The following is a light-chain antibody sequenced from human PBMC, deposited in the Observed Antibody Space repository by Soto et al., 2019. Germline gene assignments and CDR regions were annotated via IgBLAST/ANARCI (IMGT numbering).Light chain of an antibody. Sequence: DIVMTQSPLSLPVTPGEPASISCRSSQSLLNSHGYNYLDWYLQKPGQSPQLLMYLASNRASGVPDRFRGSGSGTDFTLKISRVEAEDVRVYYCMQAQENPLAFGGGTKVDIK. V-gene: IGKV2-28*01. CDR2: LAS. CDR3: MQAQENPLA. CDR1: QSLLNSHGYNY. J-gene: IGKJ4*01.